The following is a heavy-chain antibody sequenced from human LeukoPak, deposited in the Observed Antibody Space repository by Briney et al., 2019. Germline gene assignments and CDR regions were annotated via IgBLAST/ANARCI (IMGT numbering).Heavy chain of an antibody. CDR3: ARRDSSGYYRFDY. J-gene: IGHJ4*02. V-gene: IGHV4-39*01. Sequence: NASETLSLTCTVSGGSISSSSYYWGWIRQPPGKGLEWIGSIYYSGSTYYNPSFKSRVTISIDTSKNQFSLKLSSVTAADTAVYYCARRDSSGYYRFDYWGQGTLVTVSS. CDR1: GGSISSSSYY. CDR2: IYYSGST. D-gene: IGHD3-22*01.